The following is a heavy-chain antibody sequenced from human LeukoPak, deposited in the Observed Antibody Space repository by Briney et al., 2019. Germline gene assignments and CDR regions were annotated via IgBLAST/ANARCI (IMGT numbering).Heavy chain of an antibody. J-gene: IGHJ4*02. CDR1: GGTFSSYT. CDR2: IIPILGIA. D-gene: IGHD3-10*01. CDR3: ARADSLTMVRGYYFDY. Sequence: GASVKVSCKASGGTFSSYTIGWVRQAPGQGLEWMGRIIPILGIANYAQKFQGRVTITADKYTSTDYMELSSLRSEDTAVYYCARADSLTMVRGYYFDYWGQGTLVTVSS. V-gene: IGHV1-69*02.